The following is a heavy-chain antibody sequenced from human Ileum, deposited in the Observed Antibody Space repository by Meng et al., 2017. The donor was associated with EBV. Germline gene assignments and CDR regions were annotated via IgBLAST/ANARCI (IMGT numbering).Heavy chain of an antibody. D-gene: IGHD3-22*01. Sequence: QAQLQHRGAGLLKPSEPLSLTCAVYGGFFSGYYWSWIRQSPGKGLEWIGEINHSGSTNYNPSLKSRVTISVDTSKNQFSLKLTSVTAADTAVYYCAREARSSGYHPGIGPWGQGTLVTVSS. CDR3: AREARSSGYHPGIGP. J-gene: IGHJ5*02. CDR1: GGFFSGYY. CDR2: INHSGST. V-gene: IGHV4-34*02.